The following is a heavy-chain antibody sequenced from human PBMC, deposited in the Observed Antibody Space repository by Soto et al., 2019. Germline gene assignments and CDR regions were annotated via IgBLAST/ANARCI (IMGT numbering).Heavy chain of an antibody. CDR3: ARPETDRDSGYDGGWYFDL. CDR1: GYSFTSYW. V-gene: IGHV5-51*01. Sequence: EVQLVQSGAEVKKPGESLKISCKGSGYSFTSYWIGWVRQMPGKGLEWMGIIYPGDSDTRYSPSFQGQVTISADKSISTAYLQWSSLKASDTAMYYCARPETDRDSGYDGGWYFDLWGRGTLVTVSS. CDR2: IYPGDSDT. J-gene: IGHJ2*01. D-gene: IGHD5-12*01.